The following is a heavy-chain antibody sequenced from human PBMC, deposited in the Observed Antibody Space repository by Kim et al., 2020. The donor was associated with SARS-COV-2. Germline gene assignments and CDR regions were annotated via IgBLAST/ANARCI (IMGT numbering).Heavy chain of an antibody. CDR3: TRDLYQEVHSILYATLRKYFYYGMDV. D-gene: IGHD2-2*02. Sequence: GGSLRLSCTASGFTFGDYAVSWVRQAPGKGLEWVGFIRNKAYGGTSEYAASVKGRFTISRDDSKSIAYLQMNSLKAEDTAVYYCTRDLYQEVHSILYATLRKYFYYGMDVWGQGTTVTVSS. CDR2: IRNKAYGGTS. J-gene: IGHJ6*02. CDR1: GFTFGDYA. V-gene: IGHV3-49*04.